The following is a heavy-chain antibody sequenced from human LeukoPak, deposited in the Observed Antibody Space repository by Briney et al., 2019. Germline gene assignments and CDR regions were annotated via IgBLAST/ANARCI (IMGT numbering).Heavy chain of an antibody. CDR2: LSHSVST. CDR3: VSSTSGGGDFDY. V-gene: IGHV4-34*01. J-gene: IGHJ4*02. Sequence: SQTLSLTCTVYGVSFSGYYWSWIRQPAGKGLKWIGDLSHSVSTDYNPSLNSRVTISLDTSTNHFSLKLCSVTASDPAVYYCVSSTSGGGDFDYWGQGTLVTVSS. D-gene: IGHD2-2*01. CDR1: GVSFSGYY.